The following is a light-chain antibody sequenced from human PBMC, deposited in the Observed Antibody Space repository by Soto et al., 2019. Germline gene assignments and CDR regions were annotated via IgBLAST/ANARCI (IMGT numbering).Light chain of an antibody. CDR2: GAS. V-gene: IGKV3-20*01. Sequence: IVLTQSPGTLSLSPGERATLSCRASQTISGSYLAWYQHKPGQAPRLLIHGASTRVTGIPDRFSGSGSGTDFTLTISRLEPEDFVVYYCQHHGDSVYTFGQGTKLEIK. J-gene: IGKJ2*01. CDR3: QHHGDSVYT. CDR1: QTISGSY.